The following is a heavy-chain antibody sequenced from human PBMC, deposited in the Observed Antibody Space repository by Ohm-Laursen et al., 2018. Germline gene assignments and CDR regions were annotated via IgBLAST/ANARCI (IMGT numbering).Heavy chain of an antibody. CDR3: ARGGVGYCSSTSCYMAEYFQH. D-gene: IGHD2-2*03. V-gene: IGHV3-30*03. CDR1: GFTFSSYG. J-gene: IGHJ1*01. Sequence: SLRLSCAASGFTFSSYGMHWVRQTPGKGLEWVAVISYDGSNKDSVKGRFTISRDNSKNTLYLQMNSLRAEDTAVYYCARGGVGYCSSTSCYMAEYFQHWGQGTLVTVSS. CDR2: ISYDGSN.